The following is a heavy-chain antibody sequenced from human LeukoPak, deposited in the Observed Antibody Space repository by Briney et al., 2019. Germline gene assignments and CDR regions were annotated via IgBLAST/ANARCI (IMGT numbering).Heavy chain of an antibody. CDR1: GFTFSGYS. J-gene: IGHJ4*02. CDR3: ARSMVTFDN. CDR2: IRSRTYGATT. V-gene: IGHV3-49*04. Sequence: GGSLRLSCAASGFTFSGYSMNWVRQAPGKGLEWVGFIRSRTYGATTEYAASVKGRFIISRDDSKSIAYLQMNSLKTEDSAVYYCARSMVTFDNWGQGTLVTVSS. D-gene: IGHD5-18*01.